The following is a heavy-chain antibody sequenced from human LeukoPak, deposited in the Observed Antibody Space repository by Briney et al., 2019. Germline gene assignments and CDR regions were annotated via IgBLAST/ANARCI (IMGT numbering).Heavy chain of an antibody. Sequence: SETLSLTCAVYGGSFSGYYWSWIRQPPGKGLEWIGEINHSGSTNYNPSLKSRVTISVDTSKNQFSLKLSSVTAADTAVYYCARGRGGRVATVDYGGQETLVTASS. CDR2: INHSGST. CDR3: ARGRGGRVATVDY. J-gene: IGHJ4*02. V-gene: IGHV4-34*01. D-gene: IGHD5-12*01. CDR1: GGSFSGYY.